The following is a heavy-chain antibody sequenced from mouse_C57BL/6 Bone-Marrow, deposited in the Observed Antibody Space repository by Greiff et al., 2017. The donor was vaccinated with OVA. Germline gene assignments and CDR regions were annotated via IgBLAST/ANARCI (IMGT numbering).Heavy chain of an antibody. CDR1: EYEFPSHD. J-gene: IGHJ4*01. D-gene: IGHD1-1*01. CDR3: ARYGSSPYYYAMDY. CDR2: LNSDGGST. Sequence: EVKVVESGGGLVQPGESLKLSCESNEYEFPSHDMSWVRKTPEKRLELVAALNSDGGSTYYPDTMERRFIISRDNTKKTLYLQMSSLRSEDTALYYCARYGSSPYYYAMDYWGQGTSVTVSS. V-gene: IGHV5-2*01.